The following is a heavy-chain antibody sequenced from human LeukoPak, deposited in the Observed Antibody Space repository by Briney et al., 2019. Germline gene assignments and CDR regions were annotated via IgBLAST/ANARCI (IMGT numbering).Heavy chain of an antibody. V-gene: IGHV4-34*01. CDR3: ARGLGGVTSRHLDY. CDR1: GGSFSGYY. J-gene: IGHJ4*02. D-gene: IGHD3-16*01. Sequence: PSETLSLTCAVYGGSFSGYYWSWIRQPPGKGLEWIGETNHSGSTNYNPSLKSRVTISVDTSKNQFSLKLSSVTAADTAVYYCARGLGGVTSRHLDYWGQGTLVTVSS. CDR2: TNHSGST.